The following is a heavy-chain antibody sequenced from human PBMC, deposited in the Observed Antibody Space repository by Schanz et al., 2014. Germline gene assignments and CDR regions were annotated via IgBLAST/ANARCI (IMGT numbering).Heavy chain of an antibody. CDR3: ARDLTVDTGYVVHYHYYGMDV. CDR1: GYTFTSYS. J-gene: IGHJ6*02. D-gene: IGHD5-12*01. CDR2: INVGNGNM. Sequence: QVQLVQSGAEVKKPGASVKVSCKASGYTFTSYSIHWVRQAPGQGLEWMGWINVGNGNMKYSQKFQGRVTITRDTSASTAYMELTSLRSEDTAVYFCARDLTVDTGYVVHYHYYGMDVWGQGTTVTVSS. V-gene: IGHV1-3*01.